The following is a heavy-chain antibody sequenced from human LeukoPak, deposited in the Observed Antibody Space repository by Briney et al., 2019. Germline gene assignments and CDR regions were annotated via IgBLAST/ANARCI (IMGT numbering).Heavy chain of an antibody. D-gene: IGHD3-22*01. Sequence: PGGSLRLSCAASGFTFSSYAMSWVRQAPGKGLEWVSAISGSGGSTYYADSVKGRFTISRDNSKKTLYLQMNSLRAEDTAVYYCAKDPRGYYYDSSGYMTPGDYWGQGTLVTVSS. CDR1: GFTFSSYA. J-gene: IGHJ4*02. V-gene: IGHV3-23*01. CDR2: ISGSGGST. CDR3: AKDPRGYYYDSSGYMTPGDY.